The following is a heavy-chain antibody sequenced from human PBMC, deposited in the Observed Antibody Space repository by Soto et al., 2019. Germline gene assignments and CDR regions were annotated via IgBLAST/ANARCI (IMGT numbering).Heavy chain of an antibody. J-gene: IGHJ6*02. V-gene: IGHV1-69*06. Sequence: QVPLVQSGAEVKKPGSSVKVSCLASGDTFSTHAISWVRQAPGQGLEWMGGIIPRSGTVNYAQKFRGRFTITADKSTSTVYMDLNTLRSQDTAIYYCARDSIKTRGMDVWGQGTTVTVSS. CDR1: GDTFSTHA. CDR2: IIPRSGTV. CDR3: ARDSIKTRGMDV.